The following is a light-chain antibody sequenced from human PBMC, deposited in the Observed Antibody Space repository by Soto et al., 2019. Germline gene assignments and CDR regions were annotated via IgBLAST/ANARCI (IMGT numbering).Light chain of an antibody. CDR3: QQYRT. CDR1: QSVSSSS. J-gene: IGKJ1*01. Sequence: EIVLTQSPGTLSLSPGERATLSCRASQSVSSSSLAWYQQNPGQAPRLLIYEASSRATGIPGRFSGSGSGTDFTLTISRLEPEDFAVYYCQQYRTFGQGTKVDI. CDR2: EAS. V-gene: IGKV3-20*01.